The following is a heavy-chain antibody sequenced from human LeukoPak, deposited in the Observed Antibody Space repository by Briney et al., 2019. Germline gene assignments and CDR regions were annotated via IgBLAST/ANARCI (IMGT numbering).Heavy chain of an antibody. Sequence: PSETLSLTCAVYGGSFSGYYWSWIRQPPGKGLEWIGEINHSGSTNYNPSLKSRVTISVDTSKNQFSLKLSSVTAADTAVYYCARSSTLRYCSSTSCRNAFDIWGQGTMVTVSS. D-gene: IGHD2-2*01. J-gene: IGHJ3*02. CDR3: ARSSTLRYCSSTSCRNAFDI. CDR2: INHSGST. V-gene: IGHV4-34*01. CDR1: GGSFSGYY.